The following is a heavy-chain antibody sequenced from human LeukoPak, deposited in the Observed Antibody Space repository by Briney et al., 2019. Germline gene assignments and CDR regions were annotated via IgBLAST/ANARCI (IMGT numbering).Heavy chain of an antibody. D-gene: IGHD3-10*01. CDR2: IYSSGST. J-gene: IGHJ5*02. V-gene: IGHV4-4*07. CDR3: ARVRADYYGSGSHYKVWFDR. CDR1: GGSISSYY. Sequence: KSSETLSLTCTVSGGSISSYYWSWIRQPAGKGLEWIGRIYSSGSTNYNPSLKSRVTMSVDTSKNQFSLKLSSVTAADTAVYYCARVRADYYGSGSHYKVWFDRWGQGTLVTVSS.